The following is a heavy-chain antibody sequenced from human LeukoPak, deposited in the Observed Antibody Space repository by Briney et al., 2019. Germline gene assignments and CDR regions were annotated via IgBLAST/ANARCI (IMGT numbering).Heavy chain of an antibody. V-gene: IGHV3-53*01. CDR3: ARTHPTGYFDY. J-gene: IGHJ4*02. Sequence: GGSLRLSCAASRFTVSSNYMSWVRQAPGKGLEWVSVIHDGGSTYYADSVKGRFTISRDNSKNTVYLQMNSLRAGDTAVYYCARTHPTGYFDYWGQGTLVTVSS. CDR2: IHDGGST. CDR1: RFTVSSNY. D-gene: IGHD1-14*01.